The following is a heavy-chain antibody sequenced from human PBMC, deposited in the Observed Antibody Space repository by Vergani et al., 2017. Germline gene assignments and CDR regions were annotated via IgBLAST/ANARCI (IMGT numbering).Heavy chain of an antibody. CDR3: AKDLGGCNSISCSYYMDV. CDR1: GFTFSNYW. Sequence: VQLVESGGGLVQPGGSLRLSCTASGFTFSNYWMQWVRQAPGKGLMWVSRINSDGDSTSYADSVKGRFTISRDNAKNTLYLQMDSLRVDDTAVYYCAKDLGGCNSISCSYYMDVWGKGTTVTV. V-gene: IGHV3-74*01. D-gene: IGHD2/OR15-2a*01. J-gene: IGHJ6*03. CDR2: INSDGDST.